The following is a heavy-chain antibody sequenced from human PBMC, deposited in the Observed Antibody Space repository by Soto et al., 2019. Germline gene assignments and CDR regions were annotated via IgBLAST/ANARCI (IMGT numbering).Heavy chain of an antibody. D-gene: IGHD3-22*01. CDR2: ISGSGGDT. J-gene: IGHJ4*02. Sequence: GGSLRLSCAASGFTFSTTDMSWVRQTPGKGLEWVSTISGSGGDTYYTDSVNGRFTISRDNAKNSLYLQMNSLRAEDTAVYYCERGNYYDSSGYFRWGQGTLGTVSS. V-gene: IGHV3-23*01. CDR3: ERGNYYDSSGYFR. CDR1: GFTFSTTD.